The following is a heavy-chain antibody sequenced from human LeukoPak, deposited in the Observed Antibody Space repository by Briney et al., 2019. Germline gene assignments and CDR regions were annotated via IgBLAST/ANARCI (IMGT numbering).Heavy chain of an antibody. D-gene: IGHD3-22*01. Sequence: GGSLRLSCAASGFTFRSYEMNWVRQAPGKGLEWVSYISSSGSTIYYADSVKGRFTISRDNAKNSLYLQMNSLRAEDTAAYYCARDFNYYDSSGYPHWYFDLWGRGTLVTVSS. J-gene: IGHJ2*01. CDR2: ISSSGSTI. CDR3: ARDFNYYDSSGYPHWYFDL. CDR1: GFTFRSYE. V-gene: IGHV3-48*03.